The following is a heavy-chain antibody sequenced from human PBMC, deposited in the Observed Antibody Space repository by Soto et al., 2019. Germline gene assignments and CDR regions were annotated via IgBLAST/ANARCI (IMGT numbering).Heavy chain of an antibody. Sequence: EVQLVESGGGLVQPGGSLRLSCGASVFIFSNFDMHWVRQTTEKGLEWVSGIGFAGDTNYSGYVKDRFTTSRENAKNSLFLQMNSLRVGDTAVYYGVGGLPGGFDPWGQGTLVTVSS. CDR2: IGFAGDT. CDR3: VGGLPGGFDP. V-gene: IGHV3-13*01. J-gene: IGHJ5*02. CDR1: VFIFSNFD. D-gene: IGHD3-10*01.